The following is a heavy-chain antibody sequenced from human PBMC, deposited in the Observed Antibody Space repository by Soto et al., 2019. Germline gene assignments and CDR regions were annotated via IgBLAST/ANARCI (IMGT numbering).Heavy chain of an antibody. J-gene: IGHJ6*02. V-gene: IGHV4-59*01. CDR3: ARDSAYYYDSSGSGMDV. CDR1: GGSISSYY. Sequence: SETLSLTCTVSGGSISSYYWSWVRRPPGQGLEWIGYIYYSGSTNYNPSLKSRVTISVDTSKNQFSLKLSAVTAADTAVYYCARDSAYYYDSSGSGMDVWGQGTTVTVSS. CDR2: IYYSGST. D-gene: IGHD3-22*01.